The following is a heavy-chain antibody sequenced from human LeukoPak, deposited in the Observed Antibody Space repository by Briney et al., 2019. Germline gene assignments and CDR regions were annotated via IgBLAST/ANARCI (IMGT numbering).Heavy chain of an antibody. Sequence: ASVKVSCKASGYTFTSYGISWVRQAPGQGLEWMGWISAYNGNTNYAQKLQGRVTMTTDTSTSTAYMELRSLRSDDTAVYYCARPQRITMIVVEDSFDIWGQGTMVTVSS. V-gene: IGHV1-18*01. CDR2: ISAYNGNT. D-gene: IGHD3-22*01. CDR1: GYTFTSYG. J-gene: IGHJ3*02. CDR3: ARPQRITMIVVEDSFDI.